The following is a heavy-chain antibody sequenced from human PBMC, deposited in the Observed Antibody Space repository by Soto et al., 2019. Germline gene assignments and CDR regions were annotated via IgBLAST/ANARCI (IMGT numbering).Heavy chain of an antibody. J-gene: IGHJ6*02. V-gene: IGHV1-18*01. Sequence: QVQLVQSGAEVKKPGASVKVSCKASGYTFTSYGISWVRQAPGQGLEWMGWISAYNGNTNYAQKLQGIVTMTTDTSTSTAYMELRSLRSDDTAVYYCARVLWFGELSYYYYGMDVWGQGTTVTVSS. D-gene: IGHD3-10*01. CDR1: GYTFTSYG. CDR3: ARVLWFGELSYYYYGMDV. CDR2: ISAYNGNT.